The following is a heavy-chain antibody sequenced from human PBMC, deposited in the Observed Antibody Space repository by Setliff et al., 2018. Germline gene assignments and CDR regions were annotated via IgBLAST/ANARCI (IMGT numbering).Heavy chain of an antibody. Sequence: KASETLSLTCSLSGDSISSSSYHWGWIRQSPGKGLEWIGNIYYNGDTNFNPSLKSRVNMSVDTSNNQFVLNLKAVTAADTAVYYCARDRTAYTYGLDVWGQGTTVTVSS. CDR2: IYYNGDT. J-gene: IGHJ6*02. CDR1: GDSISSSSYH. CDR3: ARDRTAYTYGLDV. V-gene: IGHV4-39*06. D-gene: IGHD3-16*01.